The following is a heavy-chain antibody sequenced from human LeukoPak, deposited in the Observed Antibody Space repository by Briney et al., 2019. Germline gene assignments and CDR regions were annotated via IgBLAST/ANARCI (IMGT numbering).Heavy chain of an antibody. CDR2: IYYSGST. V-gene: IGHV4-39*01. CDR3: ARQDVIAARQLDY. CDR1: GGSISSSSYY. J-gene: IGHJ4*02. D-gene: IGHD6-6*01. Sequence: SETLSLTCTVSGGSISSSSYYWGWIRQPPGKGLEWIGSIYYSGSTYYNPSLKSRLTISVDTSKNQFSLKLSSVTAADTAVYYCARQDVIAARQLDYWGQGTLVTVSS.